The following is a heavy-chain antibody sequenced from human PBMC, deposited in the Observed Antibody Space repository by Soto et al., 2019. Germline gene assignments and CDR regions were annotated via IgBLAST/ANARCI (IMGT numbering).Heavy chain of an antibody. CDR1: GGSISSNKW. CDR2: IYHSGST. D-gene: IGHD2-2*01. Sequence: SETPSLTCAVYGGSISSNKWWSWVRQPPGKGLEWIGEIYHSGSTNYNPSLKSRVTISLDKSKNQFSLKLTSVTAADSAVYYCARDDHIVVVPTSLGATDVWGQGTTVTVSS. J-gene: IGHJ6*02. CDR3: ARDDHIVVVPTSLGATDV. V-gene: IGHV4-4*02.